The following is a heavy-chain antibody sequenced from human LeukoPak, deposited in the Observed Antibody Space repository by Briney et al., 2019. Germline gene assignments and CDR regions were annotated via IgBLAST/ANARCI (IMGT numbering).Heavy chain of an antibody. J-gene: IGHJ4*02. CDR1: GFTFSGSA. V-gene: IGHV3-73*01. CDR3: TILRYFDWLYGYFDY. CDR2: IRSKANSYAT. D-gene: IGHD3-9*01. Sequence: GGSLRLSCAASGFTFSGSAMHWVRQASGKGLEWVGRIRSKANSYATAYAASVKGRFTISRDDSKNTAYLQMNSLKTEDTAVYYCTILRYFDWLYGYFDYWGQGTLVTVSS.